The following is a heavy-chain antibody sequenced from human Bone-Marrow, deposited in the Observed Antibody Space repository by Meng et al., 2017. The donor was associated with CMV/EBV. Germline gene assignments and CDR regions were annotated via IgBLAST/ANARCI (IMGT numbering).Heavy chain of an antibody. D-gene: IGHD1-26*01. J-gene: IGHJ4*02. CDR1: GFSFSSYA. CDR3: ARGGTKWEPSPFDY. V-gene: IGHV3-30*04. Sequence: GESLKISCAASGFSFSSYAMHWVRQAPGKGLEWVAVISYDGSSKYYADSVRGRFTISRDIAENSLYLQMNSLRAEDTAVYYCARGGTKWEPSPFDYWGQGTLVTVSS. CDR2: ISYDGSSK.